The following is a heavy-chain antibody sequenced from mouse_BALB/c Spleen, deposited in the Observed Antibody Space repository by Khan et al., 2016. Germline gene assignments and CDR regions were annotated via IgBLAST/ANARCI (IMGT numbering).Heavy chain of an antibody. V-gene: IGHV3-2*02. CDR2: ISYSGST. Sequence: EVQLVESGPGLVKPSQSLSLTCTVTGYSITSDYAWNWIRQFPGNKLEWMGYISYSGSTSYNPSLKSRISITRDTSKNQFFLQLNSVTTEDTATYDCARSCYYGSSYGVDYWGQGTTLTVSS. D-gene: IGHD1-1*01. CDR3: ARSCYYGSSYGVDY. CDR1: GYSITSDYA. J-gene: IGHJ2*01.